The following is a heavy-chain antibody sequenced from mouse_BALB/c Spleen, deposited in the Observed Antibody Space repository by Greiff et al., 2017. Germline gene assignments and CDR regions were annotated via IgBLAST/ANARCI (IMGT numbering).Heavy chain of an antibody. CDR1: GFTFSSYY. Sequence: EVKLVESGGGLVKLGGSLKLSCAASGFTFSSYYMSWVRQTPEKRLELVAAINSNGGSTYYPDTVKGRFTISRDNAKNTLYLQMSSLKSEDTALYYCARHSMITTPFDYWGQGTTLTVSS. D-gene: IGHD2-4*01. J-gene: IGHJ2*01. V-gene: IGHV5-6-2*01. CDR3: ARHSMITTPFDY. CDR2: INSNGGST.